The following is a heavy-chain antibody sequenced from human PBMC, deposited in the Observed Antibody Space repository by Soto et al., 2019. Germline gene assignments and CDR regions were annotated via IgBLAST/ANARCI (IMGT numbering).Heavy chain of an antibody. V-gene: IGHV3-48*03. D-gene: IGHD6-6*01. CDR2: ISSSGSTI. Sequence: GGSLRLSCAASGFTFSSYEMNWVRQAPGKGLEWVSYISSSGSTIYYADSVKGRFTISRDNAKNSLYLQMNSLRAEDTAVYYCARDAWGFKQLDRADDAFDIWGQGTMVTVSS. J-gene: IGHJ3*02. CDR3: ARDAWGFKQLDRADDAFDI. CDR1: GFTFSSYE.